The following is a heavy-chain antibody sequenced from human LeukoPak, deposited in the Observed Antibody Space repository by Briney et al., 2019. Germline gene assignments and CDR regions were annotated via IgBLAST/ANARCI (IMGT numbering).Heavy chain of an antibody. CDR2: INEDGSEK. Sequence: PGGSLRLSCAASGFTFSSYWMSWVRQAPGKGLEWVANINEDGSEKYYLDSVRGRFTISRDNAENSLYLQMDSLRAEDTAVYYCARLFVYGSGAEAFDYWGQGALVTVSS. V-gene: IGHV3-7*01. CDR1: GFTFSSYW. D-gene: IGHD3-10*01. J-gene: IGHJ4*02. CDR3: ARLFVYGSGAEAFDY.